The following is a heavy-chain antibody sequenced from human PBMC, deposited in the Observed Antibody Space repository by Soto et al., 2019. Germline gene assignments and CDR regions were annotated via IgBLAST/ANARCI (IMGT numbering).Heavy chain of an antibody. Sequence: QITLTESGPTLVKPTQTLTLTCTFSGFSFSTSAVGVGWIRQPPGKALEWLALIYWDDDKRYSPFLKSRLTITKDAATNQVVLTMTNMDPVDTGTYYFAHIYWAASGTRYYFDYWGQGTLVTVSS. CDR1: GFSFSTSAVG. CDR2: IYWDDDK. CDR3: AHIYWAASGTRYYFDY. D-gene: IGHD6-13*01. V-gene: IGHV2-5*02. J-gene: IGHJ4*02.